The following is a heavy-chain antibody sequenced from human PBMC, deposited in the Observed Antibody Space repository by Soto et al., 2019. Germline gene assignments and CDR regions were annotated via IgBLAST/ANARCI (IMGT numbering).Heavy chain of an antibody. CDR1: GFTFSSYG. CDR3: AKDRGIAAAAYYYYGMDV. J-gene: IGHJ6*02. Sequence: GGSLRLSCAASGFTFSSYGMHWVRQAPGKGLEWVAVISYDGSNKYYADSVKGRFTISRDNSKNTLYLQMNSLRAEDTAVYYCAKDRGIAAAAYYYYGMDVWGQGTAVTVSS. D-gene: IGHD6-13*01. CDR2: ISYDGSNK. V-gene: IGHV3-30*18.